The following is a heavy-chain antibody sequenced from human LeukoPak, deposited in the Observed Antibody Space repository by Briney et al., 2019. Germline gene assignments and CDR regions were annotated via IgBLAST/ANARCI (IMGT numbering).Heavy chain of an antibody. CDR2: ISYDGSNK. D-gene: IGHD2/OR15-2a*01. Sequence: GGSLRLSCAASGFTFSSYGMHWVRQAPGKGLEWVAVISYDGSNKYYADSVKGRFTISRDNSKNTLYLQMNSLRAEDTALYYCANSRSTFFPSDYWGQGTLVTVSS. V-gene: IGHV3-30*18. CDR3: ANSRSTFFPSDY. J-gene: IGHJ4*02. CDR1: GFTFSSYG.